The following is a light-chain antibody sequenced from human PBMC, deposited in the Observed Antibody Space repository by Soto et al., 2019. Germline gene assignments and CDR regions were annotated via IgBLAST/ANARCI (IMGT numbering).Light chain of an antibody. Sequence: EIVLTQSPGSLSLSPGERGTLSCRASQSVDSSFFAWYQQKPDQAPRLLIYGASNRATGIADRFSGSGSGTDFTLTISRLEPEDFAVYYCQQYVSSVTFGQGTKVEIK. CDR2: GAS. CDR1: QSVDSSF. J-gene: IGKJ1*01. V-gene: IGKV3-20*01. CDR3: QQYVSSVT.